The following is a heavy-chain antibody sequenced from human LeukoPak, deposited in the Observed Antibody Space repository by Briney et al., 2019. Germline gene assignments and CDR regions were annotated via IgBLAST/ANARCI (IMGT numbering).Heavy chain of an antibody. CDR1: GFTFSSYW. V-gene: IGHV3-7*03. CDR3: ARVRDGYNREYGY. Sequence: GGSLRLSCAASGFTFSSYWMSWVRQAPGKGLEWVANIKQDGSEKYYVDSVKGRFTISRDNSKNTLYLQMNSLRAEDTAVYYCARVRDGYNREYGYWGQGTLVTVSS. CDR2: IKQDGSEK. J-gene: IGHJ4*02. D-gene: IGHD5-24*01.